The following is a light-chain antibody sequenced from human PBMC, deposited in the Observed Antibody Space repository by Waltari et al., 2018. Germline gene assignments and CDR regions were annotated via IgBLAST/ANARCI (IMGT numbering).Light chain of an antibody. J-gene: IGKJ2*01. CDR3: QQYNNWRT. CDR1: QGISRN. CDR2: GAS. V-gene: IGKV3-15*01. Sequence: EILMTQSPPTLSVSPGERATLSCRASQGISRNLAWYQQKTGQAPRLLIYGASTRATGIPARFSGSGSGTEFTHTISSLQSEDFAVYYCQQYNNWRTFGQGTKLEIK.